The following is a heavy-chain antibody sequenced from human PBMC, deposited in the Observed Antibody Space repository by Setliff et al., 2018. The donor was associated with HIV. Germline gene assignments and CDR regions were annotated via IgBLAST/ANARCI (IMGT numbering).Heavy chain of an antibody. CDR3: ARVGGVLTGTPHFDF. V-gene: IGHV4-39*07. CDR1: GASISSPIYY. J-gene: IGHJ4*02. Sequence: PSETLSLTCSVSGASISSPIYYWGWIRQAPGKGLEWIGNIYYNGNTNYKPSLERRLTISVDTSKNQFSLSLGSVTATDTAVYYCARVGGVLTGTPHFDFWGQGILVTVSS. D-gene: IGHD3-9*01. CDR2: IYYNGNT.